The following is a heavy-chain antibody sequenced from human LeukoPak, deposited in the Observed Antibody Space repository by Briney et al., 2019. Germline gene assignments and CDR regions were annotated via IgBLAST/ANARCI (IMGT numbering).Heavy chain of an antibody. D-gene: IGHD3-3*01. Sequence: ASVKVSCKASGYTFTSYAMNWVRQAPGQGLEWMGWINTNTGNPTYAQGFTGRFVFSLDTSVSTAYLQISSLKAEVTAVYYCARARRFLEWLSDTNWFDPWGQGTLVTVSS. CDR2: INTNTGNP. J-gene: IGHJ5*02. V-gene: IGHV7-4-1*02. CDR3: ARARRFLEWLSDTNWFDP. CDR1: GYTFTSYA.